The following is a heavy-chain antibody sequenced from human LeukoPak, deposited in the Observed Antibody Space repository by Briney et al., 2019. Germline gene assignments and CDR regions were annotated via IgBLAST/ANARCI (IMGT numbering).Heavy chain of an antibody. CDR2: INQDGSEK. CDR3: ASERYFDY. V-gene: IGHV3-7*01. J-gene: IGHJ4*02. CDR1: GFTFSNAW. Sequence: QTGGSLRLSCAASGFTFSNAWMSWVRQAPGKGLEWVANINQDGSEKCYVDPVKGRFTISRDNAKNSLYLQMNGLRAEDTAVYYCASERYFDYWGQGTLVTVSS.